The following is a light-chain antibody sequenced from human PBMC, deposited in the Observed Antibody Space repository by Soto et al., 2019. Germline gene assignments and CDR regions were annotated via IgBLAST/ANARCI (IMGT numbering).Light chain of an antibody. CDR3: RQYNNWPRT. V-gene: IGKV3-15*01. J-gene: IGKJ1*01. CDR1: QSVSSN. CDR2: GAS. Sequence: EIVMTQSPATLSVSPGERATLSCRASQSVSSNLAWYQQKPGQAPRLLIYGASTRATGIPARFSGSGSETEFTLTISSLQSEDFAVYYCRQYNNWPRTFGQGTKVEIK.